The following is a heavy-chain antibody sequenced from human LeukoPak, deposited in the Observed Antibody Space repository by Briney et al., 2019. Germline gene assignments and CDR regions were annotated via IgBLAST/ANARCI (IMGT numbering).Heavy chain of an antibody. J-gene: IGHJ3*02. CDR1: GFTFSSYA. CDR2: INSNSRTI. V-gene: IGHV3-48*01. CDR3: ARDTWYSNSWLHAFDI. Sequence: PGGSLRLSCAASGFTFSSYAMSWVRHAPGKGLEWFSFINSNSRTIYYADSVKGRFTISRDNAKNSLYLQMDSLRAEDTGLYYCARDTWYSNSWLHAFDIWGRGTMVTVSS. D-gene: IGHD6-13*01.